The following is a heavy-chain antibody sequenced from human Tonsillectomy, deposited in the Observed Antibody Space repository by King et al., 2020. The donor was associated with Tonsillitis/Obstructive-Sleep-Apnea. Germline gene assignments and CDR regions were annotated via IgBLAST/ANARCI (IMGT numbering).Heavy chain of an antibody. J-gene: IGHJ3*02. V-gene: IGHV3-7*04. D-gene: IGHD6-19*01. CDR3: ARSYAGGWQFFDM. Sequence: VQLVESGGGLVQPGGSLRLSCAASEFTFGGYWMNWVRQAPGKVLEGVANIKQDGSEKYYVDSVKGRFTISRDNAKNSLYLQMNSLRAEDTAAYYCARSYAGGWQFFDMWGQGTMVTVSS. CDR1: EFTFGGYW. CDR2: IKQDGSEK.